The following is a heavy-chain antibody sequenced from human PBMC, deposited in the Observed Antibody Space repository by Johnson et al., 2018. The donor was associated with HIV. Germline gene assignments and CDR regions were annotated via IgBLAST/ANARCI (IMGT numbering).Heavy chain of an antibody. CDR3: AKDRAIYSSRSVVAFDI. CDR1: GFTFSNYG. CDR2: IRHDGSNK. Sequence: QVQLVESGGGVVQPGGSRRLSCAAFGFTFSNYGMHWVRLAPGKGLEWVAFIRHDGSNKYYADSVKGRFTISRDNSKNTLYLQMNSLRAEDRAVYYCAKDRAIYSSRSVVAFDIWGQGTMVTVSS. J-gene: IGHJ3*02. D-gene: IGHD6-13*01. V-gene: IGHV3-30*02.